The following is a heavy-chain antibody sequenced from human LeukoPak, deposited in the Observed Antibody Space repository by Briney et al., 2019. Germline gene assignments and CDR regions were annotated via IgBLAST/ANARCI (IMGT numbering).Heavy chain of an antibody. CDR2: IYYSGST. D-gene: IGHD1-26*01. CDR1: GGSISSGGYY. CDR3: ARAVGATNAYYYYGMDV. Sequence: SQTLSLTCTVSGGSISSGGYYWSWIRQHPGKGLEWIGYIYYSGSTNCNPSLKSRVTISVDTSKNQFSLKLSSVTAADTAVYYCARAVGATNAYYYYGMDVWGQGTTVTVSS. J-gene: IGHJ6*02. V-gene: IGHV4-61*08.